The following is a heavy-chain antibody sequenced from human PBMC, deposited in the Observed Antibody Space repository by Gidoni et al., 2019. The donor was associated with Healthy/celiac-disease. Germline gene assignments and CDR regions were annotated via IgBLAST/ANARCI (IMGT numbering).Heavy chain of an antibody. CDR2: ISGSGAST. V-gene: IGHV3-23*01. CDR3: AKDGPAGYNWFDP. CDR1: GFPFTISA. Sequence: EVQLLESGGGLVQPGWSLRLSCALSGFPFTISAMTWVRQAPGKGLEWVSGISGSGASTYYADSVKGRLTISRDNSKNTLYLQMNSLRAEDTAIYYCAKDGPAGYNWFDPWGQGTLVTVSS. D-gene: IGHD2-2*01. J-gene: IGHJ5*02.